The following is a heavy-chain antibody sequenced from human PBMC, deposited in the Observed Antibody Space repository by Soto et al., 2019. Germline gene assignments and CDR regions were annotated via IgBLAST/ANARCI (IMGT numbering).Heavy chain of an antibody. J-gene: IGHJ4*02. Sequence: QVQLVESGGGVVQPGTSLRLSCAASGSTFSNYGMHWVRQAPGKGLEWVAVVWYDGTTKFYPDSVKGRFTISRDNSNNPLYLQMNILRVEDTAVYYWATVDNYYGSVFWGQGTLVTVSS. V-gene: IGHV3-33*01. CDR3: ATVDNYYGSVF. D-gene: IGHD3-10*01. CDR2: VWYDGTTK. CDR1: GSTFSNYG.